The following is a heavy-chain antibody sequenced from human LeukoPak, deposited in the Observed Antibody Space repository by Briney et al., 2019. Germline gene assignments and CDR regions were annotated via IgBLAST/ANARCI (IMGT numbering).Heavy chain of an antibody. J-gene: IGHJ5*02. D-gene: IGHD3-10*01. Sequence: SETLSLTCTVSGVSINSSGYYWSWIRQHPGKGLEWIGYNHYSGSSYYIPSLKSRVTISLDTSKNQFSLELTSVTAADTAVYYCARRGVGKAFDHWGQGTLVTVSS. CDR1: GVSINSSGYY. V-gene: IGHV4-31*03. CDR2: NHYSGSS. CDR3: ARRGVGKAFDH.